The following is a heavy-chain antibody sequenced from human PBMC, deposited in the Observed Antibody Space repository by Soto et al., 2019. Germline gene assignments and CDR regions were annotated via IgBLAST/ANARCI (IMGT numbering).Heavy chain of an antibody. CDR2: FDPEDGET. J-gene: IGHJ4*02. Sequence: ASVKVSCKVSGYTRTELSMHCVLQAPGKGLEWMGGFDPEDGETIYAQKFQGRVTMTEDTSTDTAYMELSSLRSEDTAVYYCATGPLGGYFDYWGQGTLVTVSS. D-gene: IGHD3-3*01. CDR1: GYTRTELS. CDR3: ATGPLGGYFDY. V-gene: IGHV1-24*01.